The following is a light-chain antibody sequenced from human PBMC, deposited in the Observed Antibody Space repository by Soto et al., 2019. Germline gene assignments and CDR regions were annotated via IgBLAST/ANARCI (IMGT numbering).Light chain of an antibody. CDR1: SSDVGGYNF. CDR2: DVT. Sequence: QSALTQPRSVSGSPGQSVTISCAGTSSDVGGYNFVSWYQQHPGKAPKLMIYDVTHRPSRVPDRFSGSKSGNTASLTISGLQAEDEADYYCCSFAGTYFWVFGGGTKLTVL. CDR3: CSFAGTYFWV. V-gene: IGLV2-11*01. J-gene: IGLJ3*02.